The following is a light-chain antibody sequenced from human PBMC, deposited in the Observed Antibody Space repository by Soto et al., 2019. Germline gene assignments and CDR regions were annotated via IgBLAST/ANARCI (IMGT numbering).Light chain of an antibody. Sequence: QSALTQPASVSGCPGQSITISCTGTSSDVGGYNYVSWYQQYPGTAPKLMIYDVTNRPSGVSNRFSGSKSGNTASLTISGLQPEDEADYYCTSFTSSTPRWVFGGGTKLTVL. CDR3: TSFTSSTPRWV. CDR1: SSDVGGYNY. V-gene: IGLV2-14*01. J-gene: IGLJ3*02. CDR2: DVT.